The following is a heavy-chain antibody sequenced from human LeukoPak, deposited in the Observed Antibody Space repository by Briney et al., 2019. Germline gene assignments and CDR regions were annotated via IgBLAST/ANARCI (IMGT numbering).Heavy chain of an antibody. CDR3: ARNDILTFMANDY. D-gene: IGHD3-9*01. CDR1: GYTFTGYY. J-gene: IGHJ4*02. Sequence: GASVKVSCKASGYTFTGYYMHWVRQAPGQGLEWMGWINPNSGGTNYAQKFQGRVTMTRDTSISTAYMELSRLRSDDTAVYYCARNDILTFMANDYWGQGTLVTVSS. V-gene: IGHV1-2*02. CDR2: INPNSGGT.